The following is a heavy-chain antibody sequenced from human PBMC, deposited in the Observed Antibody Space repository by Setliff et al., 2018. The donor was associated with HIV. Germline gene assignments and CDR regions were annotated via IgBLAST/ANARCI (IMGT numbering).Heavy chain of an antibody. V-gene: IGHV3-48*04. CDR3: TTDPGNCGGDCYSTSPYYFDY. CDR2: ISSSSSSI. Sequence: GGSLRLSCAASGFIFSSYSMNWVRQAPGKGLEWVSYISSSSSSIYHADSVRGRFTISRDNAKNSLYLQMNSLRGEDTAVYFCTTDPGNCGGDCYSTSPYYFDYWGQGTLVTVSS. J-gene: IGHJ4*02. D-gene: IGHD2-21*02. CDR1: GFIFSSYS.